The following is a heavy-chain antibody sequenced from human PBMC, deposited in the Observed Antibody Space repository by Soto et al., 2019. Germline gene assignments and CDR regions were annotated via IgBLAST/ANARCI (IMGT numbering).Heavy chain of an antibody. D-gene: IGHD5-12*01. CDR3: ARVKATLYRHYYFDY. CDR2: IFYTGST. J-gene: IGHJ4*02. V-gene: IGHV4-30-4*01. Sequence: SETLSLTCSVSGGTINSGDYFWSWIRQPPGKGLEWIGSIFYTGSTYYSPSLKSRASMSMDTSKNLFSLMLRSLTAADTAVYFCARVKATLYRHYYFDYWGQGTPVTVSS. CDR1: GGTINSGDYF.